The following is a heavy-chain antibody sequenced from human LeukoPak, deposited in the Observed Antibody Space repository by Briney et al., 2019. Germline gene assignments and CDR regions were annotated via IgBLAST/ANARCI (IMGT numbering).Heavy chain of an antibody. CDR1: GGSISSSSDY. D-gene: IGHD5-24*01. V-gene: IGHV4-39*01. CDR3: ARKVGDGYISDY. Sequence: PSETLSLTCTVSGGSISSSSDYWGCSRQPPGKGLEWIESNYYSGSTYYNPSLKSRATISVDTSKNQFSLKLSSVTAADTAVYYCARKVGDGYISDYWGQGTLVTVSS. J-gene: IGHJ4*02. CDR2: NYYSGST.